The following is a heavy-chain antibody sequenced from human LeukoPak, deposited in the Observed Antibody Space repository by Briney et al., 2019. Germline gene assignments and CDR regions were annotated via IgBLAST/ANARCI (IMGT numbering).Heavy chain of an antibody. J-gene: IGHJ5*02. V-gene: IGHV4-4*02. CDR1: GGSISSSYW. CDR2: IYHSGST. CDR3: ARDYCTSTTCPNWFDP. Sequence: SETLSLTCAVSGGSISSSYWWSWIRQPPGKGLEWIGEIYHSGSTNYNLSLKSRVTVSVDKSKNQFSLKLNSVTAADTAVYYCARDYCTSTTCPNWFDPWGQGTLVTVSS. D-gene: IGHD2-2*01.